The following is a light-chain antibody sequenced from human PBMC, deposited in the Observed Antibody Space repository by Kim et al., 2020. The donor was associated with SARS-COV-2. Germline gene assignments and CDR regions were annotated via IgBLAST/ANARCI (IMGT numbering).Light chain of an antibody. CDR1: SLRNYY. CDR2: GKY. CDR3: SSRDSTGDHVV. V-gene: IGLV3-19*01. J-gene: IGLJ3*02. Sequence: SSELTQDPAVSVALGQTVRLTCQGDSLRNYYATWYQQRPGQAPTLVLYGKYDRPSWIPDRFSGSASGNTASLTITGAQAEDEGDYYCSSRDSTGDHVVFG.